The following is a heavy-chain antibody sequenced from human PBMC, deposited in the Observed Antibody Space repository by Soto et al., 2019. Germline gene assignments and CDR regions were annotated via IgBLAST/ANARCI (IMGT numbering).Heavy chain of an antibody. J-gene: IGHJ6*02. CDR1: GGSIISGDYY. Sequence: SETLSLTCTVSGGSIISGDYYWRWIRQPPGKGLEWIGYIYYSGTTYYNPSLKSRVTMSVDTSKNQSSLKVSSVTAADTTVYYCARALIQLWPHYYGMDVWGQGTTVTVSS. CDR3: ARALIQLWPHYYGMDV. V-gene: IGHV4-30-4*01. D-gene: IGHD5-18*01. CDR2: IYYSGTT.